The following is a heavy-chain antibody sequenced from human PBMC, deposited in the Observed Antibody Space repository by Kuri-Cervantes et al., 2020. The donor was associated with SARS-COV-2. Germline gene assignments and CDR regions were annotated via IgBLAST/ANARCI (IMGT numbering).Heavy chain of an antibody. CDR2: ISSNGGST. CDR3: AKGKTGDSR. J-gene: IGHJ4*02. D-gene: IGHD7-27*01. V-gene: IGHV3-64*01. CDR1: GFTFSSYA. Sequence: GESLKISCAASGFTFSSYAMHWVRQAPGKGLEYVSAISSNGGSTYYANSVKGRFTISRDNSKNTLYLQMGSLRAEDMAVYYCAKGKTGDSRWGQGTLVTVSS.